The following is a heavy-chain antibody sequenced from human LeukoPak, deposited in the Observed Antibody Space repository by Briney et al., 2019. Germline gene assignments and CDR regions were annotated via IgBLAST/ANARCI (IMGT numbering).Heavy chain of an antibody. V-gene: IGHV2-5*01. Sequence: SGPTLVNPTQTLTLTCTFSGFSLSTSGVGVGWIRQPPGKALEWLALIYWNDDKRYSPSLKSRLTITKDTSKNQVVLTMTNMDPVDTATYYCAHIFRGIYCSGGSCYSYFDYWGQGTLVTVSS. D-gene: IGHD2-15*01. CDR3: AHIFRGIYCSGGSCYSYFDY. CDR1: GFSLSTSGVG. CDR2: IYWNDDK. J-gene: IGHJ4*02.